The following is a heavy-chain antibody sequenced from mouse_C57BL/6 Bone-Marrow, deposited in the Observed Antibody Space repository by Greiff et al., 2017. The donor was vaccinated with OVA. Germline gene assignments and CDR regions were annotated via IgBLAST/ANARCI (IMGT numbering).Heavy chain of an antibody. CDR1: GYTFTDDG. CDR3: AGGYWYFDV. Sequence: EVQLVESGGGLVKPGESLKLSCAASGYTFTDDGMHWVRPAPEKRLVWVAYISSGSGSIYYEATVKGRFTISRDNAKNTLFLQMTSLRSEDTAMDDCAGGYWYFDVWGTGTTVTVSS. CDR2: ISSGSGSI. V-gene: IGHV5-17*01. J-gene: IGHJ1*03.